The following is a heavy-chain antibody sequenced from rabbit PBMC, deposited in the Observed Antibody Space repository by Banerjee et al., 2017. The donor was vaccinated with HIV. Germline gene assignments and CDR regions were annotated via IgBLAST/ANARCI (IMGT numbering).Heavy chain of an antibody. CDR1: GFDISSYQ. Sequence: QLEESGGDLVKPEGSLKFSCTASGFDISSYQMCWVRQAPGKGLEWIGCISTGDGITYYASWVNGRFTISRDNAQNTLYLRLNSLTAADTATYFCARGATTTRLDLWGQGTLVTVS. J-gene: IGHJ3*01. V-gene: IGHV1S7*01. CDR3: ARGATTTRLDL. CDR2: ISTGDGIT. D-gene: IGHD2-1*01.